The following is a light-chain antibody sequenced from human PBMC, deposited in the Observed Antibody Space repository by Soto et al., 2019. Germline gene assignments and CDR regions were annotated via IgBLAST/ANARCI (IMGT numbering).Light chain of an antibody. V-gene: IGLV2-23*02. CDR3: CSYAGSSTFYV. CDR1: SSDVGSYNL. J-gene: IGLJ1*01. Sequence: QSVLTQPASVSGSPGQSITISCTGTSSDVGSYNLVSWYQQHPGKAPKLMIYEVSKRPSGVSNRFSGSKSGNTASLTISGLQAYDGADYYCCSYAGSSTFYVFGTGTKLTVL. CDR2: EVS.